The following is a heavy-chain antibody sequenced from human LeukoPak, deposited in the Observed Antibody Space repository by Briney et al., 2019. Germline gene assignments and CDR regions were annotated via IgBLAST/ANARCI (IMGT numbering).Heavy chain of an antibody. D-gene: IGHD2-2*01. CDR1: GYTFTGYY. V-gene: IGHV1-2*02. CDR3: AREGQGYCSSTSCYPLSGMDV. Sequence: ASVKVSCTASGYTFTGYYMHWVRQAPGQGLEWMGWINPNSGGPNYAQKFQGRVTMTRDTSISTAYMELSRLRSDDTAVYYCAREGQGYCSSTSCYPLSGMDVWGQGTTVTVSS. CDR2: INPNSGGP. J-gene: IGHJ6*02.